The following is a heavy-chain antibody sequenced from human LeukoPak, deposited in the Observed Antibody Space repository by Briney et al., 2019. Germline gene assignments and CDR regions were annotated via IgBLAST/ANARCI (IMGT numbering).Heavy chain of an antibody. CDR2: INHSGST. CDR3: ARVGSVGWVQPKINDY. D-gene: IGHD1-14*01. CDR1: GGSFSGYY. V-gene: IGHV4-34*01. J-gene: IGHJ4*02. Sequence: SETLSLTCAVYGGSFSGYYWSWIRQPPGKGLEWIGEINHSGSTNYNPSLKSRVTISVDTSKNQFSLKLSSVTAADTAVYYCARVGSVGWVQPKINDYWGQGTLVTVSS.